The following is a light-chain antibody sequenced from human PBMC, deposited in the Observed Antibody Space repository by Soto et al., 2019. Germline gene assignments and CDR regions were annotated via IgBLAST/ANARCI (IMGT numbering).Light chain of an antibody. CDR1: QNVYNN. Sequence: EIVMTQSPATLSVSPGEGATLSCKASQNVYNNLAWYQQRPGQPPRLLIYDASTRATGISARFSGSGYGTELTLTISSLQSEDVAVYFCQQCRNWPLTFGGGTKVEIK. CDR2: DAS. J-gene: IGKJ4*01. V-gene: IGKV3-15*01. CDR3: QQCRNWPLT.